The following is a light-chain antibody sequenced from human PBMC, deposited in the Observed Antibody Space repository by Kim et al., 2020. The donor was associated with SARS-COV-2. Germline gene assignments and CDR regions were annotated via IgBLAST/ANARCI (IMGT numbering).Light chain of an antibody. J-gene: IGKJ1*01. CDR3: QQYNNWPPV. CDR2: GAS. V-gene: IGKV3-15*01. Sequence: VSPGERATLSCRASQSVSSNLAWYQQKPGQAPRLLIYGASTRATGIPARFSGSGSGTEFTLTICSLQSEDFAVYYCQQYNNWPPVFGQGTKVDIK. CDR1: QSVSSN.